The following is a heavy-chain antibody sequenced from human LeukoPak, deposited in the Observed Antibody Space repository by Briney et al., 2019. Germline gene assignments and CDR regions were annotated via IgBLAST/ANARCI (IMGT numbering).Heavy chain of an antibody. CDR3: ARDWGGLPFYYYYGMDV. J-gene: IGHJ6*02. CDR2: ISSSYSYI. Sequence: PGGSLRLSCAASGFIFSNHSMNWVRQAPGKGLEWVSSISSSYSYIYYADSVKGRFTISRDNAKNSLYLQLTSLRAEDTAVYYCARDWGGLPFYYYYGMDVWGQGTTVTVSS. D-gene: IGHD3-16*01. V-gene: IGHV3-21*01. CDR1: GFIFSNHS.